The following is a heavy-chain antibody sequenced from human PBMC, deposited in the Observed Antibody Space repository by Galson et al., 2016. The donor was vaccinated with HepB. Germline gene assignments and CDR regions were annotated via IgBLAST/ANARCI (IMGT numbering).Heavy chain of an antibody. CDR1: GFSFTSYA. D-gene: IGHD6-13*01. CDR2: ISSDGSNK. Sequence: SLRLSCAVSGFSFTSYAMHWVRQPPGKGLEWVAVISSDGSNKYYADPVKGRFTISRDNSKNTLYMQMNSLRPEDTAVYYCASGCIASSGPSGPADWFDPCGQGTLVTVSS. V-gene: IGHV3-30*01. J-gene: IGHJ5*02. CDR3: ASGCIASSGPSGPADWFDP.